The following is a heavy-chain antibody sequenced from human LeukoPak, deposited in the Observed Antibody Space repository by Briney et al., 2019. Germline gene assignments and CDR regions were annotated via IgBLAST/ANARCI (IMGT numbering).Heavy chain of an antibody. V-gene: IGHV1-18*01. CDR2: ISAYNGNT. D-gene: IGHD2-2*01. Sequence: AASVKVSCKSSGYTFTSYGISWVRQAPGQGLAWMGWISAYNGNTNYAQKLQGRVTVTTDTSTSTAYMELRSLRSDDTAVYYCARASGSTSLYYYYGMDVWGQGTTVTVSS. J-gene: IGHJ6*02. CDR1: GYTFTSYG. CDR3: ARASGSTSLYYYYGMDV.